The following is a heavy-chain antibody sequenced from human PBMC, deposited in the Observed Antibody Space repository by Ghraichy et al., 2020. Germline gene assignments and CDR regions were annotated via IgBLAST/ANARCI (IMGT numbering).Heavy chain of an antibody. V-gene: IGHV1-24*01. CDR1: GYTLTELS. Sequence: ASVKVSCKVSGYTLTELSMHWVRQAPGNGLEWMGGFDPVDGETIYAQKFQGRVTMTEDTPTDTAYMELSSLRSEDTAVYYCATVFHIAARPVYYYYGMDVWGQGTTVTVSS. D-gene: IGHD6-6*01. CDR3: ATVFHIAARPVYYYYGMDV. J-gene: IGHJ6*02. CDR2: FDPVDGET.